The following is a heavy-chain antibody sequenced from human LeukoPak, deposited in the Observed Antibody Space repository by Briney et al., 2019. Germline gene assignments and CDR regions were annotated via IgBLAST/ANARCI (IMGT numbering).Heavy chain of an antibody. CDR3: ARVGQGEWFFDL. D-gene: IGHD1-26*01. CDR1: KFSFSSYW. V-gene: IGHV3-74*01. J-gene: IGHJ2*01. CDR2: IKTDGSTI. Sequence: GGSLRLSCAASKFSFSSYWMHWVRQAPGKGLVWVSRIKTDGSTITYADSVKGRFTISRDNAMNTLYLQMDSLGAEDTAVYYCARVGQGEWFFDLWGRGTLVTVSS.